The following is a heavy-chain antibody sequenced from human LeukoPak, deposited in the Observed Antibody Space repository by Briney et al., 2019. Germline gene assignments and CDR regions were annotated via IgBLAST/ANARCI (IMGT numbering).Heavy chain of an antibody. CDR2: ISGSGGST. V-gene: IGHV3-23*01. D-gene: IGHD2-2*01. CDR3: TSVVVPAEVYYYYGMDV. J-gene: IGHJ6*04. CDR1: GFTFSSYA. Sequence: GGSLRLSCAASGFTFSSYAMSWVRQAPGKGLEWVSAISGSGGSTYYADSMKGRFTISRDNSKNTLYLQMNSLRAEDTAVYYCTSVVVPAEVYYYYGMDVWGKGTTVTVSS.